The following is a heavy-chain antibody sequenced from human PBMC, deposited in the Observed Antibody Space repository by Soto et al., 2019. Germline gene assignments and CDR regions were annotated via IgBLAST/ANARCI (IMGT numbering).Heavy chain of an antibody. V-gene: IGHV3-48*02. D-gene: IGHD6-19*01. J-gene: IGHJ4*02. CDR1: GFTFSSYS. CDR3: ARDSGYSSGWYGATGDY. Sequence: EVQLVESGGGLVQPGGSLRLSCAASGFTFSSYSMHWVRQAPGKGLEWVSYISSSSSTIYYADSVKGRFTISRDNAKNSLYLQMNSLRDEDTAVYYCARDSGYSSGWYGATGDYWGQGTLVTVSS. CDR2: ISSSSSTI.